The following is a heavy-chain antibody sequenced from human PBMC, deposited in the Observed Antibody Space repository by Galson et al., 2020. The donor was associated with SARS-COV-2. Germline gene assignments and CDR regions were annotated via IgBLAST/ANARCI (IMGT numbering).Heavy chain of an antibody. CDR2: FDPEDGET. V-gene: IGHV1-24*01. CDR1: GYTLTELS. CDR3: ATSSPFRGNNNWFDP. Sequence: ASVTVSCKVSGYTLTELSMHWVRQAPGKGLEWMGGFDPEDGETIYAQKFQGRVTMTEDTSTDTAYMELSSLRSEDTAVYYCATSSPFRGNNNWFDPWGQGTLVTVSS. D-gene: IGHD5-12*01. J-gene: IGHJ5*02.